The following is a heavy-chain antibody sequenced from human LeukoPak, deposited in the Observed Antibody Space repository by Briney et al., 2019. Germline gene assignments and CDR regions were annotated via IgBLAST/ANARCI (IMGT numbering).Heavy chain of an antibody. V-gene: IGHV3-33*01. J-gene: IGHJ5*02. Sequence: GGSLRLSSAASGFTFSSYGMHWVRQAPGKGLEWVAVIWYDGTNKYYVDSVKGRFTISRDNSKNTLYLQMNSLRAEDTAVYYCARGARSVPNFNWFDPWGQGTLVTVSS. CDR1: GFTFSSYG. CDR3: ARGARSVPNFNWFDP. D-gene: IGHD1-1*01. CDR2: IWYDGTNK.